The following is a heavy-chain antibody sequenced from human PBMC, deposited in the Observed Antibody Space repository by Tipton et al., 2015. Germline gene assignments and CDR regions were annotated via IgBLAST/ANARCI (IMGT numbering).Heavy chain of an antibody. CDR3: AKDLGAQLYDTSGYFDS. CDR1: GFTFTNYT. CDR2: ISSRGNYI. V-gene: IGHV3-21*04. D-gene: IGHD3-22*01. J-gene: IGHJ4*02. Sequence: SLRLSCAASGFTFTNYTMNWVRQAPGKGLEWVSSISSRGNYIYYADSLQGRFTISRDNAKNSLYLQMNSLRAEDTALYYCAKDLGAQLYDTSGYFDSWGQGTLVTVSS.